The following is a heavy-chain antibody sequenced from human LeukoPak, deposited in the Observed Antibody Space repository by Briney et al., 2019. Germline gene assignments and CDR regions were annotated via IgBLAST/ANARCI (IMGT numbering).Heavy chain of an antibody. Sequence: PETLSLTCAVYGGSFSGYYWSWIRQPPGKGLEWIGEINHSGSTNYNPSLKSRVTISVDTSKNQFPLKLSSVTAADTAVYYCARLGIAARPFDYWGQGTLVTASS. CDR3: ARLGIAARPFDY. D-gene: IGHD6-6*01. CDR1: GGSFSGYY. V-gene: IGHV4-34*01. CDR2: INHSGST. J-gene: IGHJ4*02.